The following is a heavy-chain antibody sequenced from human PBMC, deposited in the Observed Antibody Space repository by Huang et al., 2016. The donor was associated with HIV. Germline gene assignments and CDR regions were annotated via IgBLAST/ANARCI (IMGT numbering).Heavy chain of an antibody. J-gene: IGHJ3*01. CDR1: DFTFSGYN. D-gene: IGHD2-2*01. CDR3: ARAVQSTLRGFDV. CDR2: ISDSGSNI. V-gene: IGHV3-21*02. Sequence: DVQLVESGGGLVKPGGSLRLSCAASDFTFSGYNMNWVRQAPGRGLEWVACISDSGSNIYYADSVKGRFTISRDNAKNAVFLQMNSLRAEDTALYYCARAVQSTLRGFDVWGRGTLVTVSS.